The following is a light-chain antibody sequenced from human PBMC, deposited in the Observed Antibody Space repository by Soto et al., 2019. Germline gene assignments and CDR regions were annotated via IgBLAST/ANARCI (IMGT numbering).Light chain of an antibody. J-gene: IGKJ2*01. CDR2: GAS. V-gene: IGKV1-12*01. CDR1: QDVNIW. CDR3: QQVNTFPYT. Sequence: DIQMTQSPSSVAASVGDRVTITCRASQDVNIWLAWYQQRPGKAPKLLIFGASNLHSGASSRFSGSGIGSDFTLTISGLEPEDFATYYCQQVNTFPYTFGQGTTVEIK.